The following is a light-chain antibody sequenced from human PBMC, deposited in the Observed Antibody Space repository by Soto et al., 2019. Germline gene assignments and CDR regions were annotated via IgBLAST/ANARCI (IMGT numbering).Light chain of an antibody. CDR1: QSVLYSSNNKNY. CDR2: WAS. CDR3: QQYYSTPPT. V-gene: IGKV4-1*01. Sequence: DIVMTQSPDSLAVSLGERATINCKSSQSVLYSSNNKNYLAWYQQKPGQPPKLLIYWASTRESGVPDRFSGSGSGTHFTLTISSLQAEDVAFYYCQQYYSTPPTFGHGTKVEIK. J-gene: IGKJ1*01.